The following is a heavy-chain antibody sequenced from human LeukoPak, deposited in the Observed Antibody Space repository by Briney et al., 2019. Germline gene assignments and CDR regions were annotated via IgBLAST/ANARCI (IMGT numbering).Heavy chain of an antibody. CDR1: GYTFTDYY. D-gene: IGHD2-21*02. Sequence: VASVKVSCKASGYTFTDYYLHWVRQAPGQGLEWMGWINPNSGGTKNAQKFQGRVTMTRDTSISTAYMELSRLRSDDTAVYYCAREAYCGGDCRSPFFDYWGQGTLVTVSS. J-gene: IGHJ4*02. V-gene: IGHV1-2*02. CDR3: AREAYCGGDCRSPFFDY. CDR2: INPNSGGT.